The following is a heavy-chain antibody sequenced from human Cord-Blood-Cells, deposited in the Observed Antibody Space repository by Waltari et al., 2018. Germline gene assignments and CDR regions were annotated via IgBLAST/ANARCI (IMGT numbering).Heavy chain of an antibody. Sequence: QLQLQESGPGLVKPSETLSLTCTVSGGSISSISYYWGWIRQPPGKGLEWIGSIYYSGSADSSPTLKSRVTLSVDTSKNQFSLKLSSVTAADTAVYYCARHTRGGSPNWFDPWGQGTLVTVSS. CDR2: IYYSGSA. CDR3: ARHTRGGSPNWFDP. CDR1: GGSISSISYY. J-gene: IGHJ5*02. V-gene: IGHV4-39*01. D-gene: IGHD2-2*01.